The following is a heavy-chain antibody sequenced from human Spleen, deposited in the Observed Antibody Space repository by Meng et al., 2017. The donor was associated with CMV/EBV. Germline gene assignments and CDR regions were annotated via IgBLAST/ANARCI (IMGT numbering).Heavy chain of an antibody. J-gene: IGHJ4*02. Sequence: LTCTVPGGSIRSSSYYWGWIRQPPGKGLEWIGSIYYSGSTYYNPSLKSRVTISVDTSKNQFSLKLSSVTAADTAVYYCARHFQGDFDYWGQGTLVTVSS. CDR2: IYYSGST. D-gene: IGHD3-10*01. V-gene: IGHV4-39*01. CDR3: ARHFQGDFDY. CDR1: GGSIRSSSYY.